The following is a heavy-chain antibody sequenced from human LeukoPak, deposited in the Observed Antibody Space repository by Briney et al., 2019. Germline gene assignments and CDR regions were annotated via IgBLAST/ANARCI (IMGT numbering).Heavy chain of an antibody. CDR3: AIQPHGSSSRPSPPLGYGMAV. D-gene: IGHD6-13*01. J-gene: IGHJ6*04. CDR2: INTNTWNP. CDR1: GYTFTSYA. Sequence: GASVKVSCKASGYTFTSYAMNWVRQAPGQGLEWMGWINTNTWNPTYAQGFTGRFVFSLDTSVSTAYLQICSLKAEDTAVYYCAIQPHGSSSRPSPPLGYGMAVWGKGTTVTVSS. V-gene: IGHV7-4-1*01.